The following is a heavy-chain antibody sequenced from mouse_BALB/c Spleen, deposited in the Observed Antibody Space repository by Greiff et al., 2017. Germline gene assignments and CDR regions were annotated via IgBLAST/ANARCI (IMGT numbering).Heavy chain of an antibody. CDR2: IYPGNVNT. CDR1: GYTFTSYY. V-gene: IGHV1S56*01. J-gene: IGHJ2*01. Sequence: QVQLKQSGPELVKPGASVRISCKASGYTFTSYYIHWVKQRPGQGLEWIGWIYPGNVNTKYNEKFKGKATLTADKSSSTAYMQLSSLTSEDSAVYFCARRPSTYYFDYWGQGTTLTVSS. CDR3: ARRPSTYYFDY.